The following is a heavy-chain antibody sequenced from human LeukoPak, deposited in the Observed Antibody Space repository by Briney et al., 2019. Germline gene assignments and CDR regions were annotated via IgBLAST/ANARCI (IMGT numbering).Heavy chain of an antibody. CDR1: GGSLSSYY. J-gene: IGHJ4*02. D-gene: IGHD3-22*01. CDR2: IYYSGGT. V-gene: IGHV4-59*06. CDR3: ARCSDSGAYYSIDY. Sequence: SETLSLTCAVSGGSLSSYYWSWIRQYPGKGLEWIGYIYYSGGTYSNPSLKSRLTISVDTSKNQFSLNLNSVTAADTAVYYCARCSDSGAYYSIDYWGQGTLVTVSS.